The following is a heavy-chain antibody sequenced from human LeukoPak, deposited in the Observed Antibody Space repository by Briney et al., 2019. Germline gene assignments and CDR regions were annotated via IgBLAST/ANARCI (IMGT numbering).Heavy chain of an antibody. V-gene: IGHV1-2*06. Sequence: PGASVTVSCKASGYIFTDYYMHWVRQAPGQGLEWMGRINPNSGGTNYAQKFQGRVTMTRDTSISTAYMELSRLRSDDTAVYYCAGFGVVIQDAFDIWGQGTLVTVSS. CDR3: AGFGVVIQDAFDI. CDR1: GYIFTDYY. D-gene: IGHD3-3*01. J-gene: IGHJ3*02. CDR2: INPNSGGT.